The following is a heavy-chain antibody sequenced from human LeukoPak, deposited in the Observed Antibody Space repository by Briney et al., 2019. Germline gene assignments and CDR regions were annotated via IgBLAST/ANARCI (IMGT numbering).Heavy chain of an antibody. CDR2: SKSDGSST. V-gene: IGHV3-74*01. CDR3: ARMDYYDSSGYPHWYFDL. CDR1: GFTFSNYW. Sequence: PGGSLRPSCAASGFTFSNYWMHWVRQAPGKGLVWVSRSKSDGSSTSYADSVKGRFTISRDNAKNKLYLQMNSLRAEDTAVYYCARMDYYDSSGYPHWYFDLWGRGTLVTVSS. D-gene: IGHD3-22*01. J-gene: IGHJ2*01.